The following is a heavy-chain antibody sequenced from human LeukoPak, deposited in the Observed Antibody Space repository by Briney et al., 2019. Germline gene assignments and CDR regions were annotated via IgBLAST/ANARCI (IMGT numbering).Heavy chain of an antibody. Sequence: GASVKVSCKASGYTFTGYYLHWVRQAPGQGLEWMGWINPNSGGTNYAQKFQGRVTMTRDTSISTAYMDLSRLRSDDTAVYYCARDRYSITIFGVVTAYYFDYWGQGTLVTVSS. CDR2: INPNSGGT. CDR3: ARDRYSITIFGVVTAYYFDY. V-gene: IGHV1-2*02. J-gene: IGHJ4*02. CDR1: GYTFTGYY. D-gene: IGHD3-3*01.